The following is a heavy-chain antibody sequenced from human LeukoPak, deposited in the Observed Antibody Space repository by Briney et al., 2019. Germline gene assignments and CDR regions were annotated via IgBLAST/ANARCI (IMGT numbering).Heavy chain of an antibody. D-gene: IGHD1-26*01. Sequence: EPGGSLRLSCAASGFTFSDYYMSWIRQAPGKGLEWLSYISSSGSAVYYTDSVMGRFTISRDNAQNSLYLEMNSLRVEDTAVYYCARDPSGAYYGAYFDYWGQGTLVTVSS. J-gene: IGHJ4*02. CDR1: GFTFSDYY. CDR3: ARDPSGAYYGAYFDY. CDR2: ISSSGSAV. V-gene: IGHV3-11*01.